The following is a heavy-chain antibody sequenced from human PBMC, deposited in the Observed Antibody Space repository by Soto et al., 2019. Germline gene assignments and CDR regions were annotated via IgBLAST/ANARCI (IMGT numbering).Heavy chain of an antibody. J-gene: IGHJ3*02. Sequence: PGGSLRLSCAASGFTFSSYSMNWVRQAPGKGLEWVSSISSSSSYIYYADSVKGRFTISRDNAKNSLYLQMNSLRAEDTAVYYCARQPGTPDAFDIWGQGTMVTVSS. CDR2: ISSSSSYI. CDR3: ARQPGTPDAFDI. D-gene: IGHD1-7*01. CDR1: GFTFSSYS. V-gene: IGHV3-21*01.